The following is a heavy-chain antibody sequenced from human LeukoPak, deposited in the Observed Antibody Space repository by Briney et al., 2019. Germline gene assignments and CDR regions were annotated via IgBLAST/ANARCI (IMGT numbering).Heavy chain of an antibody. CDR3: ARGPNSTWSGLDF. D-gene: IGHD6-6*01. CDR1: GFSFSGHW. V-gene: IGHV3-74*01. J-gene: IGHJ4*02. Sequence: GGSLRLSCTASGFSFSGHWMHWARQLPGKGLAWVSRISPTGSTTSYADSVKGRFTVSRDNAKNTLYLQVNNLRAEDTAVYYCARGPNSTWSGLDFWGQGTLLTVSS. CDR2: ISPTGSTT.